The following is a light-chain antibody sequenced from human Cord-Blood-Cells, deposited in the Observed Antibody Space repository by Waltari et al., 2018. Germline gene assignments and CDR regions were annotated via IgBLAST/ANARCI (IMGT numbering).Light chain of an antibody. CDR2: WAS. CDR1: QSVLYSSNNKNY. CDR3: QQYYSTPLT. V-gene: IGKV4-1*01. Sequence: DIVMTKSPDSLPGSLGERATFNGKSSQSVLYSSNNKNYLAWYQQKPGQPPKLLIYWASTRESGVPDRFSGSGSGTDFTLTISSLQAEDVAVYYCQQYYSTPLTFGGGTKVEIK. J-gene: IGKJ4*01.